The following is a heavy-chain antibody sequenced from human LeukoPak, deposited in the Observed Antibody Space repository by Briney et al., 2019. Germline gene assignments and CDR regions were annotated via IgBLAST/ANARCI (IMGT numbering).Heavy chain of an antibody. D-gene: IGHD3-22*01. J-gene: IGHJ5*02. CDR3: TRDSSEYYDRSGYPNWFDP. V-gene: IGHV3-49*04. CDR1: GFTVGDYT. Sequence: GETLTLSCTVSGFTVGDYTMGWVRKAQGQGLEWVGFIRSKTYGGTTEYDASVKGRLTISRDDSKSIAYLQMNSLKTEDTAVYYCTRDSSEYYDRSGYPNWFDPWGQGTLVTVSS. CDR2: IRSKTYGGTT.